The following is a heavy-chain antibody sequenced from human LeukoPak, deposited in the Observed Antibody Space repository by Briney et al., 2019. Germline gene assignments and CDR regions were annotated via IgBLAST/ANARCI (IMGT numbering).Heavy chain of an antibody. V-gene: IGHV1-18*01. J-gene: IGHJ4*02. D-gene: IGHD2-15*01. CDR1: GYTFISFG. CDR3: ARVFVAGRWGGDY. CDR2: ISAYNGNT. Sequence: ASVKVSCTASGYTFISFGISWVRQAPGHGLEWMGWISAYNGNTNYAQKFQGRVTMTRDTSISTAYMELSRLRSDDTAVYYCARVFVAGRWGGDYWGQGTLVTVSS.